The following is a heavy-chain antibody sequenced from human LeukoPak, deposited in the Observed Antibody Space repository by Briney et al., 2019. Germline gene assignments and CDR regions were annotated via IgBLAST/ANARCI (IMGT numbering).Heavy chain of an antibody. CDR1: GFTFSSYS. Sequence: GGSLRLSCAASGFTFSSYSMNWVRQAPGKGLEWVAYISSSSSTIYYAHSVKGRFTISRDNAKNSLYLQIDSLRAEDTAVYYWATSIAEAGIKWPGFDYWGKGTLVTVSS. D-gene: IGHD6-13*01. J-gene: IGHJ4*02. CDR3: ATSIAEAGIKWPGFDY. CDR2: ISSSSSTI. V-gene: IGHV3-48*01.